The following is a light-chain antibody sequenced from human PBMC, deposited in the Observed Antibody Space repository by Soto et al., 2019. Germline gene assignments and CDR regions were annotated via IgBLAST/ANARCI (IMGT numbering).Light chain of an antibody. CDR3: QQRYNWPPIT. J-gene: IGKJ5*01. CDR1: QSVSIF. CDR2: DAS. Sequence: EVVLTQSPATLSLSPGERATLSCRASQSVSIFLAWYQQKPGQAPRLLIYDASNRATGIPARFSGSGSGTDFTLTISSLEPEDFALYYCQQRYNWPPITFGQGTRLEIK. V-gene: IGKV3-11*01.